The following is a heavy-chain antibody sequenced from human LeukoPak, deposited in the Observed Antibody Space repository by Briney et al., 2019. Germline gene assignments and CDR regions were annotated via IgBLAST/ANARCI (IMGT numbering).Heavy chain of an antibody. V-gene: IGHV1-69*05. CDR2: IIPIFGTA. CDR1: GGTFSSYA. D-gene: IGHD4-23*01. J-gene: IGHJ3*02. Sequence: SVKVSCKASGGTFSSYAISWVRQAPGQGLEWMGGIIPIFGTANYAQKFQGRVTITTDESTSTAYTELSSLRSEDTAVYYCAREWDHDYGGNPRAFDIWGQGTMITVSS. CDR3: AREWDHDYGGNPRAFDI.